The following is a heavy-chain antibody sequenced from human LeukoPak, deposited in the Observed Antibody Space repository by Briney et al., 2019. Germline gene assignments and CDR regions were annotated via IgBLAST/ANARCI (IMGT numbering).Heavy chain of an antibody. CDR1: GGSISGSNW. CDR2: VYYSGST. V-gene: IGHV4-4*02. CDR3: ARVIVATITSDKFYFDS. D-gene: IGHD5-12*01. J-gene: IGHJ4*02. Sequence: SETLSLTCGVSGGSISGSNWWTWVRQPPGKGLEWLVSVYYSGSTYYNPSLKSRVTISVDTSKNQTSLKMNSMTAADTAVYYCARVIVATITSDKFYFDSWGQGTLVTVSS.